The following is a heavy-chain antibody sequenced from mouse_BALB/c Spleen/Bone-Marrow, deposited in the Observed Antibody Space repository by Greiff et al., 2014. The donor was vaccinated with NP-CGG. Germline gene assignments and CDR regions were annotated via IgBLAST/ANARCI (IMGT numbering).Heavy chain of an antibody. J-gene: IGHJ4*01. CDR2: IWSDGST. CDR3: ARSGTDCAMDY. D-gene: IGHD4-1*01. Sequence: VQLQQSGPDLVAPSQSLSLTCTVSGFSLASYGLHWVRQPPGKGLEWLGVIWSDGSTTYNSALKSRLSISKDNSKRQVLLKMNSLQTDDTAMYYCARSGTDCAMDYWGQGTSVTVSS. CDR1: GFSLASYG. V-gene: IGHV2-6-2*01.